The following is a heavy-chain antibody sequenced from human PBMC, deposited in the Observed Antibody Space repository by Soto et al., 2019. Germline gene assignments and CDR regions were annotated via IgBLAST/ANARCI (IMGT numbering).Heavy chain of an antibody. CDR2: ISYDGSSK. CDR3: ARAPHYYYYGMDV. CDR1: GFTFSSYA. V-gene: IGHV3-30-3*01. J-gene: IGHJ6*02. Sequence: GGSLRLSCAASGFTFSSYAMHWVRQAPGKGLEWVAVISYDGSSKYYADSVKGRFTISRDNSKNTLYLQMNSLRAEDTAVYYCARAPHYYYYGMDVWGQGTTVTVSS.